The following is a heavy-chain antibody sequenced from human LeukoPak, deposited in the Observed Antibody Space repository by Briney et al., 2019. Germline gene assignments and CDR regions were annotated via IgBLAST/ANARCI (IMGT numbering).Heavy chain of an antibody. CDR1: GFTFSNAW. V-gene: IGHV3-15*01. Sequence: GGSLRLSCAASGFTFSNAWMNWVRQAPGKGLEWVGRIKSKTDGGTTDYAAPVKGRFAISGDDSKNTLYLQMNSLKTEDTAVYYCTTGNLITMVPGDYFYYYMDVWGKGTTVTVSS. CDR2: IKSKTDGGTT. J-gene: IGHJ6*03. CDR3: TTGNLITMVPGDYFYYYMDV. D-gene: IGHD3-10*01.